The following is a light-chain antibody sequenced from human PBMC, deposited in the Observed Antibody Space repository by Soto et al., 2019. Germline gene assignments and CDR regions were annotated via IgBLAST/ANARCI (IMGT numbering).Light chain of an antibody. Sequence: RRITQAPSTVAEAEGERVAGSFRASQGSNIWLAWYQQKPGRAPKLLIHKASTLESGVPSRFSGSGSGTEFTLAIDCLQPDDFAIYFCQHYNVYWTFGQGTKVDI. V-gene: IGKV1-5*03. CDR3: QHYNVYWT. J-gene: IGKJ1*01. CDR2: KAS. CDR1: QGSNIW.